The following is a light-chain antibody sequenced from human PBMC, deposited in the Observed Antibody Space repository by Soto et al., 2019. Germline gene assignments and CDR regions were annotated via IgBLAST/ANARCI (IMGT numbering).Light chain of an antibody. CDR1: QSVTSAY. CDR3: QQYGRSPWT. V-gene: IGKV3-20*01. Sequence: EIVLTQSPGTLSLSPGDRATLSCRASQSVTSAYLAWYQQKPGQAPSLLIYGASTRVTGIPDRFSGSGSGTDFTLSITRLEPEDFAVYYCQQYGRSPWTFGQGTKVEV. J-gene: IGKJ1*01. CDR2: GAS.